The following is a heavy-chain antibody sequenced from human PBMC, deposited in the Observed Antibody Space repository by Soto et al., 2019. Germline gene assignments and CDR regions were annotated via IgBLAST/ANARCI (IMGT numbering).Heavy chain of an antibody. J-gene: IGHJ4*02. V-gene: IGHV2-5*02. CDR1: GFSLSTSGVG. D-gene: IGHD6-19*01. Sequence: QITLKESGPALVKPTQTLTLTCTFSGFSLSTSGVGVGWIRQPPGKALEWLALIYWDDDKRYSPSLKSSLTLTKDTSKNQVVRTMTNMDPVDTATYYCAHSSLAVAGNYFDYWGQGTLVTVSS. CDR3: AHSSLAVAGNYFDY. CDR2: IYWDDDK.